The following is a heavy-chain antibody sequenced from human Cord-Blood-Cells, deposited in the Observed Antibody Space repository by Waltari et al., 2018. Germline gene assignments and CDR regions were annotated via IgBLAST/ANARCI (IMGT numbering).Heavy chain of an antibody. CDR1: GGSFSGYY. J-gene: IGHJ1*01. Sequence: QVQLQQWGAGLLKPSETLSLTCAVYGGSFSGYYWSWIRQPPGKGLEWIGEINHSGSTTYNPSLKSRVTISVDTSKNQFSLKLSSVTAADTAVYYCARGGLEYFQHWGQGTLVTVSS. CDR3: ARGGLEYFQH. CDR2: INHSGST. V-gene: IGHV4-34*01.